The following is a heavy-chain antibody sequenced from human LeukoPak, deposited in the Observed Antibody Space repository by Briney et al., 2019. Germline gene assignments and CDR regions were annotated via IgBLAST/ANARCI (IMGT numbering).Heavy chain of an antibody. CDR2: ISYDGSNK. CDR3: ARGKQGSDY. V-gene: IGHV3-30-3*01. D-gene: IGHD3-10*01. Sequence: GGSLRLSCAASGFTFSSYAMHWVRQAPGKGLEWVAVISYDGSNKYYADSVKGRFTISRDNSKNTLYLQMNSLRAEDTAVYYCARGKQGSDYWGQGTLVTVSS. J-gene: IGHJ4*02. CDR1: GFTFSSYA.